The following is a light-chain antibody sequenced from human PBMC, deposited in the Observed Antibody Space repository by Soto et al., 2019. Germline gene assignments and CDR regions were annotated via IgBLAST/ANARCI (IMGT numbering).Light chain of an antibody. J-gene: IGKJ2*01. CDR3: QQYYDWPPYT. V-gene: IGKV3-15*01. CDR2: ETS. CDR1: QTISSH. Sequence: EIVMTQSPATLSVSPGERATLSCRASQTISSHLAWYQQKPGQAPRLLIYETSTRATGIPARFSGSGSGTDFTLSISSLQSEDFAGYYCQQYYDWPPYTFGQGTKLEIK.